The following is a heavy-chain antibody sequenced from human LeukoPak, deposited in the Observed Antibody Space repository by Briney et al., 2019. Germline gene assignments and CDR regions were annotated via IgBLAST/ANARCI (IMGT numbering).Heavy chain of an antibody. V-gene: IGHV4-39*01. CDR2: IYYSGNT. CDR3: ARQTGSGLFILP. J-gene: IGHJ4*02. D-gene: IGHD3/OR15-3a*01. CDR1: GVSISSSNSY. Sequence: SETLSLTCTVSGVSISSSNSYWGWIRQPPGKGLEWIGSIYYSGNTYYNASLKSQVSISVDTSKNQFSLRLTSVAAADTAVYYCARQTGSGLFILPGGQGTLVTVSS.